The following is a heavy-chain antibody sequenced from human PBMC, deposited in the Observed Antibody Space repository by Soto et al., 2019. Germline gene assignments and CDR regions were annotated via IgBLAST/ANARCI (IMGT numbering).Heavy chain of an antibody. V-gene: IGHV3-21*01. CDR2: ISSSSSYI. Sequence: GGSLRLSCAASGFTFSAFAMHWVRLAPGRGLEWVSSISSSSSYIYYADSVKGRFTISRDNAKNSLYLQMNSLRAEDTAVYYCARDRRIAVAPEKNDYWGQGTLVTVSS. D-gene: IGHD6-19*01. CDR1: GFTFSAFA. CDR3: ARDRRIAVAPEKNDY. J-gene: IGHJ4*02.